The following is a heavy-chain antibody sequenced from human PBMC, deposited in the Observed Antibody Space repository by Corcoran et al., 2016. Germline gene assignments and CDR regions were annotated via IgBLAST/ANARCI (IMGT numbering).Heavy chain of an antibody. J-gene: IGHJ4*02. Sequence: QVQLVQSGAEVKKPGASVKVSCKASGYTFTGYYMHWVRQAPGQGLEWMGWINPNSGGTNYAQKFQGRVTMTRDTSISTAYMELSRQRSDDTSVYYCARSTGYSSGQGLLDYWGQGTLVTVSS. CDR2: INPNSGGT. D-gene: IGHD6-19*01. CDR1: GYTFTGYY. CDR3: ARSTGYSSGQGLLDY. V-gene: IGHV1-2*02.